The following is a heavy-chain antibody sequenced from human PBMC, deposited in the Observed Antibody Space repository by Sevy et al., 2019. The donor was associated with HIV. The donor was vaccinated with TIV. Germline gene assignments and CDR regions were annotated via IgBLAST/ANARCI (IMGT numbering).Heavy chain of an antibody. CDR3: AKDNRPATMSNSSYYYYYGMDV. D-gene: IGHD6-6*01. CDR1: GFRFSDYA. J-gene: IGHJ6*02. CDR2: ISWNSVSL. Sequence: SLKISCAASGFRFSDYAMHWVRQAPGKGLEWVSGISWNSVSLDYADSVKGRFTISRDNAKNSLYLQMNRLRSEDTALYYCAKDNRPATMSNSSYYYYYGMDVWGQWTTVTVSS. V-gene: IGHV3-9*01.